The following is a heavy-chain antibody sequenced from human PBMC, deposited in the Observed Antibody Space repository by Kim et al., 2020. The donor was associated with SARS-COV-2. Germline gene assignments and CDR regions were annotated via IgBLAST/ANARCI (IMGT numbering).Heavy chain of an antibody. D-gene: IGHD3-22*01. CDR2: IIPILGIA. Sequence: SVKVSCKASGGTFSSYTISWVRQAPGQGLEWMGRIIPILGIANYAQKFQGRVTITADKSTSTAYMELSSLRSEDTAVYYCARDYYYDSSGYDRYYYYGMDVWGQGTTVTVSS. V-gene: IGHV1-69*04. J-gene: IGHJ6*02. CDR1: GGTFSSYT. CDR3: ARDYYYDSSGYDRYYYYGMDV.